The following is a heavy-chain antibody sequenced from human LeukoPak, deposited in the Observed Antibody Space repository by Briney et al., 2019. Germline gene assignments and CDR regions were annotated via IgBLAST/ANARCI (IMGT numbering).Heavy chain of an antibody. CDR3: AREVVIVPDYFYYGLDV. CDR2: ISSRGDSL. CDR1: GLTFGDYY. V-gene: IGHV3-11*01. J-gene: IGHJ6*02. D-gene: IGHD2/OR15-2a*01. Sequence: GGSLRLSCAASGLTFGDYYMTWIRQAPGKGLEWLSFISSRGDSLYYADSVRGRFTISRDNAKNSLFLQMNRLRAEDTAVYYCAREVVIVPDYFYYGLDVWGQGTTVSVSS.